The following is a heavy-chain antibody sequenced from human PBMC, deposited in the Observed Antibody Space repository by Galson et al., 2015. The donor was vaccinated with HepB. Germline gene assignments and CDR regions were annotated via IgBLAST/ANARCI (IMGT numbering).Heavy chain of an antibody. CDR1: GYTFTSYD. J-gene: IGHJ5*02. Sequence: SVKVSCKASGYTFTSYDINWVRQATGQGLEWMGWMNPNSGNTGYAQKFQGRVTMTRNTSISTAYMELSSLRSEDTAVYYCARWWGDYDFWSGSNTEFDPWGQGTLVTVSS. V-gene: IGHV1-8*01. CDR3: ARWWGDYDFWSGSNTEFDP. CDR2: MNPNSGNT. D-gene: IGHD3-3*01.